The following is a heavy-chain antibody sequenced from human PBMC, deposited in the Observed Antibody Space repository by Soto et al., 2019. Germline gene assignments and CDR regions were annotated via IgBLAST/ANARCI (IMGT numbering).Heavy chain of an antibody. J-gene: IGHJ6*02. V-gene: IGHV2-5*02. Sequence: QITLKESGPTLVKPTQTLTLTCTFSGFSLSTSGVGVGWIRQPPGKALEWLALIYWDDDKRYSPSLTSRLTITKDTSNNQVVLTRTNMDPVATATYYCAHVLVVVANYGMDVWGQGTTVTVSS. D-gene: IGHD2-15*01. CDR3: AHVLVVVANYGMDV. CDR1: GFSLSTSGVG. CDR2: IYWDDDK.